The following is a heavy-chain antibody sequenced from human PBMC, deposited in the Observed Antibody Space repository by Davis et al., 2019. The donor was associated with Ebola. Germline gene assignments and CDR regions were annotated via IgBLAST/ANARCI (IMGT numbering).Heavy chain of an antibody. CDR3: ARTYGHEHYYDSSGYYYGTQTREYFQH. CDR1: GFTFSSYA. J-gene: IGHJ1*01. CDR2: ISGSGSST. V-gene: IGHV3-23*01. Sequence: GESLKISCAASGFTFSSYAMSWVRQAPGKGLEWVSAISGSGSSTYYADSVKGRITISRDNSKNTLYLQMNSLRAEDTAVYYCARTYGHEHYYDSSGYYYGTQTREYFQHWGQGTLVTVSS. D-gene: IGHD3-22*01.